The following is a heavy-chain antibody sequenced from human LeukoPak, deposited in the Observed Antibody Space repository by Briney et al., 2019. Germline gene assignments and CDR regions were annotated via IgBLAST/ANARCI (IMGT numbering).Heavy chain of an antibody. V-gene: IGHV1-18*01. CDR3: ARTVVWGIAVAGHFDY. J-gene: IGHJ4*02. CDR2: ISAYNGNT. Sequence: ASVKVSCKASGYTFTSYGISWVRQAPGQGLEWMGWISAYNGNTNYAQKLQGRVTMTTDTSTSTAYMELRSLRSDDTAVYYCARTVVWGIAVAGHFDYWGQGTLVTVSS. CDR1: GYTFTSYG. D-gene: IGHD6-19*01.